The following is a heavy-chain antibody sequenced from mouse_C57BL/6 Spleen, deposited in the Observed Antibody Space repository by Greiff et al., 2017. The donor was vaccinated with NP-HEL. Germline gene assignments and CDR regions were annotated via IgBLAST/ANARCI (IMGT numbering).Heavy chain of an antibody. V-gene: IGHV1-58*01. D-gene: IGHD1-1*01. CDR2: IYIGDGYT. CDR1: GYTFTSYG. Sequence: EVKLLESGAELVRPGSSVKMSCKTSGYTFTSYGINWVKQRPGQGLEWIGYIYIGDGYTEYNEKFKGKATLTSDTSSSTAYMQLSSLTSEDSAIYFCAREEDYYGSSSWFAYWGQGTLVTVSA. CDR3: AREEDYYGSSSWFAY. J-gene: IGHJ3*01.